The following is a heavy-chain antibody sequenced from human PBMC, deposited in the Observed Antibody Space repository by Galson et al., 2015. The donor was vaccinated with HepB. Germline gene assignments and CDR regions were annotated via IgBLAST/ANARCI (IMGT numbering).Heavy chain of an antibody. V-gene: IGHV1-2*02. CDR1: GYTFTGYY. D-gene: IGHD6-19*01. CDR3: ARDWGYSSAEYGMDV. CDR2: INPNSGGT. J-gene: IGHJ6*02. Sequence: SVKVSCKASGYTFTGYYMHWVRQAPGQGLEWMGWINPNSGGTNYAQKFQGRVTMTRDTSISTAYMELSRLRSGDAAVYYCARDWGYSSAEYGMDVWGQGTTVTVSS.